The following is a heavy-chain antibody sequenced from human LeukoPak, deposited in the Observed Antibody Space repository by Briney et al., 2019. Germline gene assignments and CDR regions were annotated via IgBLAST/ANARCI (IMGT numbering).Heavy chain of an antibody. V-gene: IGHV3-30*18. CDR2: ISYDGSNK. D-gene: IGHD6-19*01. J-gene: IGHJ1*01. Sequence: GGSLRLSCAASGFTFSSYGMHWVRQAPGKGLEWVAVISYDGSNKYYADSVKGRFTISRDNSKNTLYLQMNSLRAEDTAVYYCAKDLAVYSSGWLPVQYWGQGTLVTVSS. CDR3: AKDLAVYSSGWLPVQY. CDR1: GFTFSSYG.